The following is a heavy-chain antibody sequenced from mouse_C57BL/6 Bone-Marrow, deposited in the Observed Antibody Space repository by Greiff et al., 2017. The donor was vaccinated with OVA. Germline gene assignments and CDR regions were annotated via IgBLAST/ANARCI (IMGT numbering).Heavy chain of an antibody. D-gene: IGHD3-2*02. J-gene: IGHJ2*01. V-gene: IGHV1-53*01. CDR1: GYTFTSYW. CDR2: INPSNGGT. Sequence: VQLQQPGTELVKPGASVKLSCKASGYTFTSYWMHWVKQRPGQGLEWIGNINPSNGGTNYNEKFKSKATLTVDKSSSTAYMQLSSLTSEDSAVYYCARGSSAQATLCDYWGQGTTLTVSS. CDR3: ARGSSAQATLCDY.